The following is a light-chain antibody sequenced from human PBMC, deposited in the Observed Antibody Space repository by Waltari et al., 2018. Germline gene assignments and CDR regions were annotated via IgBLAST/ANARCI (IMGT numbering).Light chain of an antibody. V-gene: IGKV4-1*01. Sequence: DIVMTQSPDSLSVSLGERATINCKSSLSILHSSENKNQLGWYQQKSGQSPKLLIYGSSTRESWVPDRFSGSGSGTDFTLTSSSLQTEDVAIYSCKKYYSTPFTFGPGTKVDIK. CDR3: KKYYSTPFT. J-gene: IGKJ3*01. CDR1: LSILHSSENKNQ. CDR2: GSS.